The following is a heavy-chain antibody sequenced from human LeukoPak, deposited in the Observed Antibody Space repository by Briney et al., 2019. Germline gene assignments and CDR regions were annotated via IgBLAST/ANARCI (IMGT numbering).Heavy chain of an antibody. V-gene: IGHV1-18*01. CDR1: GYTFTSYG. CDR3: ARDAIRDRRYSSGWTLDY. J-gene: IGHJ4*02. CDR2: ISAYNGNT. Sequence: GASVKASCKASGYTFTSYGISWVRQAPGQGLEWMGWISAYNGNTNYAQKLQGRVTMTTDTSTSTAYMELSSLRSEDTAVYYCARDAIRDRRYSSGWTLDYWGQGTLVTVSS. D-gene: IGHD6-19*01.